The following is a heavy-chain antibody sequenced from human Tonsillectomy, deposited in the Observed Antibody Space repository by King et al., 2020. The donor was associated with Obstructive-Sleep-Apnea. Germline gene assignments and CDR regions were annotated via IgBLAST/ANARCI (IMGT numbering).Heavy chain of an antibody. CDR2: IDHSDSYT. J-gene: IGHJ6*02. V-gene: IGHV5-10-1*03. CDR1: GYSFTSYW. Sequence: QLVQSGAEVKKPGDSLRISGKGSGYSFTSYWISWGRPRPGKGLELLGGIDHSDSYTNYSPFFQGHGTISADKSIITAYLQWSGLKASDTAMYYCAILTVDTARYYYGMDVWGQGTTVTVSS. D-gene: IGHD5-18*01. CDR3: AILTVDTARYYYGMDV.